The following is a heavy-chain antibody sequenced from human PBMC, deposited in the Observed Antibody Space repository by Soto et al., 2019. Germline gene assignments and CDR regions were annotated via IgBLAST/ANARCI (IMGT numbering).Heavy chain of an antibody. Sequence: PSETLSLTCTVSGGSISTDYWSWIRQSPGKGLEWIGFIYYGGSTNYNPSLKSRVTISVDTSKNQFSLKLSSVTAADTAVYYCARQGYCSGGSCYSYYYYGMDVWGQGTTVTVSS. J-gene: IGHJ6*02. D-gene: IGHD2-15*01. CDR3: ARQGYCSGGSCYSYYYYGMDV. V-gene: IGHV4-59*08. CDR1: GGSISTDY. CDR2: IYYGGST.